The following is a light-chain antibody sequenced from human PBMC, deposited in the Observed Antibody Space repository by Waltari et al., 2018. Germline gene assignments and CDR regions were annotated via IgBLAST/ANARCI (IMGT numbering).Light chain of an antibody. CDR3: SSYRTTTTRL. J-gene: IGLJ2*01. V-gene: IGLV2-14*03. CDR2: DVS. CDR1: SSDVGGYNY. Sequence: QSALTQPASVSGSPGQSITIFCTGTSSDVGGYNYVSWYQQHPGKAPKLIIYDVSERPSGVATRFSGSKSGNTASLTISGLQAEDEADYYCSSYRTTTTRLFGGGTKVTVL.